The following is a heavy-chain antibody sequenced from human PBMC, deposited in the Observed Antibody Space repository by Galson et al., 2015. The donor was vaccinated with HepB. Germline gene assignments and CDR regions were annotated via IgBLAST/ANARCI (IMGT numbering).Heavy chain of an antibody. V-gene: IGHV3-23*01. CDR3: AKDRGYDTNYYGMDV. D-gene: IGHD3-10*01. CDR2: ISGSGGIT. CDR1: GFTFISYA. Sequence: SLRLSCAASGFTFISYAMTWVRQAPGKGLGWVSGISGSGGITYYADSLKGRFTISRDNSKNTLYLQMNNLRAEDTAVYYCAKDRGYDTNYYGMDVWGQGTTVTVSS. J-gene: IGHJ6*02.